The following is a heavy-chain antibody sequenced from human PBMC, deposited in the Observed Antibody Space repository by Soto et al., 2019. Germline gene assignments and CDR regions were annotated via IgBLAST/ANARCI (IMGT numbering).Heavy chain of an antibody. CDR2: MNPANGNT. Sequence: GASVKVSCKASGYTFSTYEINWVRRAAGQRLELMGRMNPANGNTGYAQKFQDRVTMTRNTSISTAYMELSSLRSDDTAVYYCARGPRESGEWLLFDYWGQGALVTVSS. CDR3: ARGPRESGEWLLFDY. CDR1: GYTFSTYE. D-gene: IGHD3-3*01. V-gene: IGHV1-8*01. J-gene: IGHJ4*02.